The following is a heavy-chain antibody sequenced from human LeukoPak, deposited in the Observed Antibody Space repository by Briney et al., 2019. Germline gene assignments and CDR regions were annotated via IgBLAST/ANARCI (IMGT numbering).Heavy chain of an antibody. D-gene: IGHD3-16*01. J-gene: IGHJ3*02. V-gene: IGHV1-46*01. CDR3: ATGGGIMPGAFDI. Sequence: ASVKVSCKASGYTFTSYYMHWVRQAPGQGREWMGIINPSGGSTSYAQKFQGRVTMTEDTTTDTAYMELSRLRSEDTAVYYCATGGGIMPGAFDIWGQGTMVTVSS. CDR2: INPSGGST. CDR1: GYTFTSYY.